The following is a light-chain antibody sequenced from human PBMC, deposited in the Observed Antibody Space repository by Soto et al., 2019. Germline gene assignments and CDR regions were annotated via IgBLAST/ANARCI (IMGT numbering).Light chain of an antibody. Sequence: QSALTQPASVSGSPGQSITISCTGTSSDVGGYNYVSWYQQHPGKAPKLMIYEVSNRPSGVSNRFSGSKSGNTASLIISGLQAEDEADYYCSSYTSSSTLEVFGTGTTLTVL. J-gene: IGLJ1*01. V-gene: IGLV2-14*01. CDR1: SSDVGGYNY. CDR2: EVS. CDR3: SSYTSSSTLEV.